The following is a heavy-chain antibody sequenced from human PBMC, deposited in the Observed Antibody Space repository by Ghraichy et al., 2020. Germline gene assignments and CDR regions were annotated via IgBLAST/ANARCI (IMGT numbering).Heavy chain of an antibody. CDR3: AGAPASPASLEWLSPFDY. V-gene: IGHV4-39*01. CDR1: GASISSINYY. CDR2: IYSSGST. Sequence: SQTLSLTCTVSGASISSINYYWGWTRQPPGKGLEWIGKIYSSGSTYYSSALKSRVTISADTSKNQVSLTLNSVTAADTAVYYCAGAPASPASLEWLSPFDYWGLGTLVTVSS. J-gene: IGHJ4*02. D-gene: IGHD3-3*01.